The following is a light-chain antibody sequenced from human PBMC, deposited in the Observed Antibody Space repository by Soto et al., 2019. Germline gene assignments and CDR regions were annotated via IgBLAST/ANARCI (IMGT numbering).Light chain of an antibody. CDR3: AAWDDSLNGFV. Sequence: VLTQPPSASGAPGQRVTISCSGSSSNIGSNTVNWYQQLPGTAPKLLIYTNNQRPSGVRDRFSGSRSGTSASLAISGLQSEDEADYYCAAWDDSLNGFVFGTGTKVTVL. CDR2: TNN. J-gene: IGLJ1*01. CDR1: SSNIGSNT. V-gene: IGLV1-44*01.